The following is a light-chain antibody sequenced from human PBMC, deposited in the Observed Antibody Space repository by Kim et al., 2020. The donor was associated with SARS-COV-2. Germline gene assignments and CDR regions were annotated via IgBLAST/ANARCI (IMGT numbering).Light chain of an antibody. CDR1: QDIRND. Sequence: SVRDRVHNPCPASQDIRNDLGWYQQNPGRAPKRLIYGASSLQSGVPSRFSGSGSGTEFTLTISSLQPEDFATYFCLQHNTYPITFGQGTRLEIK. CDR3: LQHNTYPIT. V-gene: IGKV1-17*01. CDR2: GAS. J-gene: IGKJ5*01.